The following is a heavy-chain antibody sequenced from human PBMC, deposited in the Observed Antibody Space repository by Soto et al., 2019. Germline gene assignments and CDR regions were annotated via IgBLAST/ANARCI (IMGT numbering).Heavy chain of an antibody. V-gene: IGHV4-30-4*01. CDR3: ARAGIYDSSGSDWGYLYALDV. CDR1: GGSITSGEYF. J-gene: IGHJ6*02. CDR2: VYHTGST. Sequence: QDQLQESGPGLVKPSQTLSLSCNVSGGSITSGEYFWTWIRQPPGKGLGWIGHVYHTGSTYYNPPLKSRVSVSIESSKNQFSLGLTSVTAADTAVYFCARAGIYDSSGSDWGYLYALDVWGPGTTVIVSS. D-gene: IGHD3-22*01.